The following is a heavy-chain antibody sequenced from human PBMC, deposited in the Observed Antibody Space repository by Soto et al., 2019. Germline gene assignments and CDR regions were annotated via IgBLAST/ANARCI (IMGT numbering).Heavy chain of an antibody. V-gene: IGHV1-69*01. CDR1: GGTFSSDS. J-gene: IGHJ6*02. Sequence: QMQLIQSGAEVKKSGSSVKVTCKASGGTFSSDSISWVRQAPGEGLEWMGGVIPLFGTANYAQKFEGRVTITADASTITAYMELSSLTSDDTAVYYCSRVHMIVVVGERYHYKGLDVWGQGTAVTVSS. D-gene: IGHD3-22*01. CDR2: VIPLFGTA. CDR3: SRVHMIVVVGERYHYKGLDV.